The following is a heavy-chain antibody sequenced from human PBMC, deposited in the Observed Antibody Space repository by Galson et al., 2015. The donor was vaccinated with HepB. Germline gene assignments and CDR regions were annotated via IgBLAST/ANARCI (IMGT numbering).Heavy chain of an antibody. Sequence: SLRLSCAASGFTFSSYGMHWVRQAPGKGLEWVAVIWYDGSNKYYADSVKGRFTISRDNSKNTLYLQMNSLRAEDTAVYYCARADCSSTSCYNVGYYYYYGMDAWGQGTTVTVSS. CDR2: IWYDGSNK. V-gene: IGHV3-33*01. CDR3: ARADCSSTSCYNVGYYYYYGMDA. J-gene: IGHJ6*02. CDR1: GFTFSSYG. D-gene: IGHD2-2*02.